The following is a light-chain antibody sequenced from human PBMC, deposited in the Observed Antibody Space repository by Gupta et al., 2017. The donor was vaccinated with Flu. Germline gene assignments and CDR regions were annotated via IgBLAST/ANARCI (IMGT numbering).Light chain of an antibody. CDR2: DVT. V-gene: IGLV2-14*01. CDR1: SSDVGRSDS. J-gene: IGLJ1*01. CDR3: SSYTSTGSFYV. Sequence: QSALTQPASVSGSPGQSITISFTGTSSDVGRSDSVSWYQQHPDEAPKLIIYDVTNRPSGVSSRFSGSKSGNTASLTISGLQAEDESDYYCSSYTSTGSFYVFGTGTKVTVL.